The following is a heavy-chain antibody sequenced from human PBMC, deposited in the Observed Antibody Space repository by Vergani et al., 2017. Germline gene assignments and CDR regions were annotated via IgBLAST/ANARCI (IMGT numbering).Heavy chain of an antibody. CDR3: ARDAQTALELRDYYYYYMDV. CDR2: TWYDGNNK. Sequence: QVQLVESGGGVVQPGRSLRLSCAASGFTFNQYGMHWVRQAPGKGLEWVAVTWYDGNNKQYADSVKGRFTISRDNSKSTMYLQMNSLRDEDTGVYYCARDAQTALELRDYYYYYMDVWGKXP. CDR1: GFTFNQYG. V-gene: IGHV3-33*01. D-gene: IGHD1-7*01. J-gene: IGHJ6*03.